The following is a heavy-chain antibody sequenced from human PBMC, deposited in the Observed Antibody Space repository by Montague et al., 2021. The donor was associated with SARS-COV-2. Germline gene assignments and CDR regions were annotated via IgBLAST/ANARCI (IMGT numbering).Heavy chain of an antibody. V-gene: IGHV3-30-3*01. CDR1: GFIFSSYA. CDR2: ISYDGSNK. D-gene: IGHD2-15*01. CDR3: ARAGWRCSGGSCYSQGGFDY. J-gene: IGHJ4*02. Sequence: LRLSCAASGFIFSSYAMHWVRQAPGKGLEWVAVISYDGSNKFYADSVKGRFTISRDNSKNTLYLQMSSLRAEDTAVYYCARAGWRCSGGSCYSQGGFDYWGQGTLVTVSS.